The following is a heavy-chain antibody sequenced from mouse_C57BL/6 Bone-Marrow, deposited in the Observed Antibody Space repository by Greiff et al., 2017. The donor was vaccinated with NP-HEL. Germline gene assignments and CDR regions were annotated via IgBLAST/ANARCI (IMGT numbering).Heavy chain of an antibody. CDR1: GYAFSSSW. CDR2: IYPGDGDT. Sequence: QVQLQQSGPELVKPGASVKISCKASGYAFSSSWMNWVKQRPGKGLEWIGRIYPGDGDTNYNGKFKGKATLTADKSSSTAYMQLSSLTSEDSAVYFCARGELMDYWGQGTSVTVSS. D-gene: IGHD4-1*01. J-gene: IGHJ4*01. CDR3: ARGELMDY. V-gene: IGHV1-82*01.